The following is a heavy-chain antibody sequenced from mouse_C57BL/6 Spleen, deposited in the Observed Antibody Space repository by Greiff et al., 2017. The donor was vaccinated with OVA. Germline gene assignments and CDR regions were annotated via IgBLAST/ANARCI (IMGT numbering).Heavy chain of an antibody. Sequence: DVQLQKSGPELVKPGASVKIPCKASGYTFTDYNMDWVKQSHGKSLEWIGDINPNNGGTIYNQKFKGKATLTVDKSSSTAYMELRSLTSEDTAVYYCARAYDYDGPDYYAMDYWGQGTSVTVSS. CDR2: INPNNGGT. D-gene: IGHD2-4*01. V-gene: IGHV1-18*01. J-gene: IGHJ4*01. CDR3: ARAYDYDGPDYYAMDY. CDR1: GYTFTDYN.